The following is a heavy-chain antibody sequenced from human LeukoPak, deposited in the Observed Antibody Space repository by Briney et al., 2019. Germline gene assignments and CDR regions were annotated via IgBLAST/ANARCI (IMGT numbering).Heavy chain of an antibody. CDR2: IIPIFGTA. D-gene: IGHD6-6*01. J-gene: IGHJ5*02. V-gene: IGHV1-69*13. Sequence: SVKVSCKASGGTFSSYAISWVRQAPGQGLEWMGRIIPIFGTANYAQKFQGRVTITADESTSTAYMELSSLRSEGTAVYYCARVEYSSSLGWFDPWGQGTLVTVSS. CDR3: ARVEYSSSLGWFDP. CDR1: GGTFSSYA.